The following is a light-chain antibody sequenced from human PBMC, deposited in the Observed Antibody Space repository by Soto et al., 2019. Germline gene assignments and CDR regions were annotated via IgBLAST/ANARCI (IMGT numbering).Light chain of an antibody. CDR3: QKYNSAPWT. V-gene: IGKV1-27*01. CDR2: AAS. CDR1: QGISKY. J-gene: IGKJ1*01. Sequence: DIQMTQSPSSLYASVGDRVIITCRASQGISKYLAWYQQKPGKVPKLLIYAASTLQSGVPSRFSGSGSGTDFTLTISSLQPEDVSTYYCQKYNSAPWTFGQGTKVEIK.